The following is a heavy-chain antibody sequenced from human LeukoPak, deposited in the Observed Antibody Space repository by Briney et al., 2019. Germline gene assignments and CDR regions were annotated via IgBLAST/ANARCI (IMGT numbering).Heavy chain of an antibody. CDR3: AADLWCSGGSCYSDSSGWYSNY. J-gene: IGHJ4*02. CDR2: ISAYNGNT. Sequence: GASVKVSCKASGYTFTSYGISWVRQAPGQGLEWMGWISAYNGNTNYAQKLQGRVTMTTDTSTSTAYMELRSLRSDDTAVYYCAADLWCSGGSCYSDSSGWYSNYWGQGTLVTVSS. D-gene: IGHD2-15*01. V-gene: IGHV1-18*01. CDR1: GYTFTSYG.